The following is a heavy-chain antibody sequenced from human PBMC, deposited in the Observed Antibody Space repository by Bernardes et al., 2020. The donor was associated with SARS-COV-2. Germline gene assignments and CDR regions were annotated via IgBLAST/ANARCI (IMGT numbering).Heavy chain of an antibody. J-gene: IGHJ5*01. CDR2: INPSSVTT. V-gene: IGHV1-46*01. Sequence: ASVKVSCKASGYIFTSHYLHWVRQAPGQGLEWMGTINPSSVTTAYAQKFQGRVTMTRDTSTSTVSMELGGLTSDDTAVYYCARGQLSGYTDSWGQGTLVTVSS. CDR3: ARGQLSGYTDS. D-gene: IGHD5-18*01. CDR1: GYIFTSHY.